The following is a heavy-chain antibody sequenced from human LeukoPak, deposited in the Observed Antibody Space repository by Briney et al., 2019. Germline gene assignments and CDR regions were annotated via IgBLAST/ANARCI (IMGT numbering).Heavy chain of an antibody. V-gene: IGHV3-23*01. J-gene: IGHJ6*02. D-gene: IGHD1-26*01. Sequence: GGSLRLSCAASGLTFNSYVMSWVRQAPGKGLEWVSPICHSGGRTHYADPVKGRYTIPRDNHKSPLYLRQNSRRADDTAVYYCATGAQLNPDYSYYGMDVWGRGTTVTVSS. CDR1: GLTFNSYV. CDR2: ICHSGGRT. CDR3: ATGAQLNPDYSYYGMDV.